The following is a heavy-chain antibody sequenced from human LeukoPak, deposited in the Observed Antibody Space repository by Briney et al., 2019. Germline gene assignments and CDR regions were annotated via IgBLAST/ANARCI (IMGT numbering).Heavy chain of an antibody. V-gene: IGHV1-18*01. Sequence: GASVKVSCKASGYTLTSYGISWVRQAPGQGLEWMGWISAYNGNTNYAQKLQGRVTMTTDTSTSTAYMELRSLRSDDTAVYYCGRVCAHDDILTVYFDCDYGGKGPRATVS. CDR1: GYTLTSYG. CDR3: GRVCAHDDILTVYFDCDY. J-gene: IGHJ4*02. D-gene: IGHD3-9*01. CDR2: ISAYNGNT.